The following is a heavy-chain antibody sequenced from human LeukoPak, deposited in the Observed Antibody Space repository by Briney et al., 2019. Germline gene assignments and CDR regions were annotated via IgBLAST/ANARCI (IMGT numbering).Heavy chain of an antibody. CDR3: ARAWAVADNVGFDY. D-gene: IGHD6-19*01. CDR2: IIPIFGTA. CDR1: GGTFSSYA. Sequence: WASVKVSCKASGGTFSSYAISWVRQAPGQGLEWMGGIIPIFGTANYAQKFQGRVTITADESTSTAYMELSSLRSEDTAVYYCARAWAVADNVGFDYWGQGTLVTVSS. J-gene: IGHJ4*02. V-gene: IGHV1-69*01.